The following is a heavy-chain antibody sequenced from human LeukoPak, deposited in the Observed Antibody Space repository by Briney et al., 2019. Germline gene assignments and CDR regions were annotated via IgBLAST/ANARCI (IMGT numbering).Heavy chain of an antibody. Sequence: SETLSLTCTVSGGSISNKYWSWIRQPPGKGLEWIGYIYYSGSTNYNPSLKSRVTISVDTSKNQFSLKLSSVTAADTAVYYCARRAAATPDFDYWGQGTLVTVSS. V-gene: IGHV4-59*01. J-gene: IGHJ4*02. CDR2: IYYSGST. D-gene: IGHD2-15*01. CDR3: ARRAAATPDFDY. CDR1: GGSISNKY.